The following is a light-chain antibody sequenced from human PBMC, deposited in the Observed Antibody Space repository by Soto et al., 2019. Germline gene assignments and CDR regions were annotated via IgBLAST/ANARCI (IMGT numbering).Light chain of an antibody. Sequence: ERVMTQSPATLSVSPGESATLPCRASQSVSSKLAWYQHKAGKAPRLLIYVASTRPKGVPARFNGSGSGTEFSLTIISLQSEDFAVYYYQQYNHWPPITFGQGTRLEIK. CDR3: QQYNHWPPIT. V-gene: IGKV3-15*01. CDR2: VAS. CDR1: QSVSSK. J-gene: IGKJ5*01.